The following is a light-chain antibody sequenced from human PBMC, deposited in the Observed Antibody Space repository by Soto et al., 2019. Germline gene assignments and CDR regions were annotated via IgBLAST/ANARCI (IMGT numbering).Light chain of an antibody. V-gene: IGKV3-20*01. Sequence: EIVMTQSPVILSVSPGERATLSCRASQSVSSTYLAWYQQRPGQAPRLLIYGASSRATGIPDRFSGSGSGTDFTLTINRLEPEDFAVYYCQQYSSSPRTFGQGTKVDIK. CDR3: QQYSSSPRT. J-gene: IGKJ1*01. CDR1: QSVSSTY. CDR2: GAS.